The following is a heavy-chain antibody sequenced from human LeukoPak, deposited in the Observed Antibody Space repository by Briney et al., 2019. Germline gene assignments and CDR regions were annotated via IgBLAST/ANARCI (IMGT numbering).Heavy chain of an antibody. V-gene: IGHV3-23*01. CDR3: AKSGGGYCSGGSCGYYGMDV. CDR2: ISGSGGST. CDR1: GFTFSSYA. J-gene: IGHJ6*02. D-gene: IGHD2-15*01. Sequence: GGSPRLSCAASGFTFSSYAMSWVRQAPGKGLEWVSAISGSGGSTYYADSVKGRFTISRDNSKNTLYLQMNSLRAEDTAVYYCAKSGGGYCSGGSCGYYGMDVWGQGTTVTVSS.